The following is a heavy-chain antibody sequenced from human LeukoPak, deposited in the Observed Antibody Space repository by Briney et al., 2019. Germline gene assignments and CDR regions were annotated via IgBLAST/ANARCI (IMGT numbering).Heavy chain of an antibody. J-gene: IGHJ6*03. CDR1: GFTFSSYS. V-gene: IGHV3-21*01. CDR2: ISSSSSYI. D-gene: IGHD1-1*01. Sequence: PGGSLRLSCAASGFTFSSYSMNWVRQAPGKGLEWVSSISSSSSYIYYADSVKGRFTISRDNAKNSLYLQMNSLRAEDTAVYYCARPLSPQEGNSPLYYYYYYMDVWGKGTTVTVSS. CDR3: ARPLSPQEGNSPLYYYYYYMDV.